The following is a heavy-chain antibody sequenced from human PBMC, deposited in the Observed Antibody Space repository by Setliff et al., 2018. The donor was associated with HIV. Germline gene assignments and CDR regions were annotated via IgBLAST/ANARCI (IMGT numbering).Heavy chain of an antibody. CDR2: ITTYNGGT. D-gene: IGHD2-8*01. CDR3: ARGKVLRGNILYY. J-gene: IGHJ4*02. V-gene: IGHV1-8*02. Sequence: ASVKVSCKASGYTFINYDIYWVRQAPGQGLEWMGSITTYNGGTNYAQKFQGRVTMTRNTSISTAYMDLSSLRSEDTAVYYCARGKVLRGNILYYWGQGTLVTVSS. CDR1: GYTFINYD.